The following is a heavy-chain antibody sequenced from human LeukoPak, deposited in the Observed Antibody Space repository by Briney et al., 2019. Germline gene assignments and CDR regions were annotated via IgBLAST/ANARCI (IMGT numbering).Heavy chain of an antibody. CDR1: VYTLTRYF. Sequence: GASVTVSRKASVYTLTRYFLHYVRQAPRQGVEWVGWINPNSGGTTYAQKFQGRVTMTRDTSISTAYMELSRLRSDDTAVYYCARGDILTWYYFDYWGQGTLVTVSS. D-gene: IGHD3-9*01. J-gene: IGHJ4*02. CDR2: INPNSGGT. V-gene: IGHV1-2*02. CDR3: ARGDILTWYYFDY.